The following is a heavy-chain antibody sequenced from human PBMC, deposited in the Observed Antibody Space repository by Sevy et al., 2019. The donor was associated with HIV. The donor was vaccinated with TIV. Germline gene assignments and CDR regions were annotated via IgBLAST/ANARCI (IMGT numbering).Heavy chain of an antibody. CDR3: ARDLYPRLYYYGSGGWFDP. CDR2: ISSSGSPI. D-gene: IGHD3-10*01. Sequence: GGSLRLSCAASGFTFSDYYMSWIRQAPEKGLEWVSCISSSGSPIYYADSVKGRFTISRDNAKNSLYLQMNSLVAEDTAVYYCARDLYPRLYYYGSGGWFDPWGQGTLVTVSS. CDR1: GFTFSDYY. V-gene: IGHV3-11*04. J-gene: IGHJ5*02.